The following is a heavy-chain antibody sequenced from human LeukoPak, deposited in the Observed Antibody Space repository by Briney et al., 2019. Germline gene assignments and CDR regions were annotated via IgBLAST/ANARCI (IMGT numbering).Heavy chain of an antibody. CDR3: ATVSYRFNWFDP. D-gene: IGHD1-26*01. Sequence: ASVKVSCKVSGYTLTELSMHWVRQAPGKGLEWMGGFDPEDGETIYAQKFQGRVTMTEDTSTDTAYMELSSLRSGDTAVYFCATVSYRFNWFDPWGQGTLVTVSS. V-gene: IGHV1-24*01. CDR2: FDPEDGET. J-gene: IGHJ5*02. CDR1: GYTLTELS.